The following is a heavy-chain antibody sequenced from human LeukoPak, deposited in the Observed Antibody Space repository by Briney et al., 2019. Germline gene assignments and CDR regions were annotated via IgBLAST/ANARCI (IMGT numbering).Heavy chain of an antibody. D-gene: IGHD5-18*01. CDR2: INAGNGNT. J-gene: IGHJ4*02. CDR1: GYTITSYA. CDR3: ARDRSLQLWLNSELFDY. Sequence: ASVKVSCKASGYTITSYAMHWVRQSPGQRLEWMGWINAGNGNTKYSQKFQGRVTITRDTSASTAYMELSSLRSEDTAVYYCARDRSLQLWLNSELFDYWGQGTLVTVSS. V-gene: IGHV1-3*01.